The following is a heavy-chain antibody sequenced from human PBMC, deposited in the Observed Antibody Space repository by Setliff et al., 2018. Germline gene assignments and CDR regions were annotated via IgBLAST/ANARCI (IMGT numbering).Heavy chain of an antibody. Sequence: GGSLRLSCAASGFTFSDHHIDWVRQAPGKGLEWVGRSRNKANTYTIAYAASVEGRFTISRDDSENSVYLEMTNMDPVDTATYFCAHTSGGGNSACFDYWGQGVLVTVSS. CDR1: GFTFSDHH. D-gene: IGHD4-4*01. J-gene: IGHJ4*02. CDR3: AHTSGGGNSACFDY. V-gene: IGHV3-72*01. CDR2: SRNKANTYTI.